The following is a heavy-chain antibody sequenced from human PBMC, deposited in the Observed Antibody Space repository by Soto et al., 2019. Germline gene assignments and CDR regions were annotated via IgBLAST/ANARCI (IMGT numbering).Heavy chain of an antibody. Sequence: EVHLLESGGGLVQPGGSLRLACAASGFPFSDYGVSWVRQTPGKGLQWVSLITAGNGDTYYADSVKGRFTISRDNSKNTLYLQINNLRVDDSAIYYCVKALYIWGVTGDYWGQGALVTVAS. CDR2: ITAGNGDT. V-gene: IGHV3-23*01. CDR1: GFPFSDYG. CDR3: VKALYIWGVTGDY. J-gene: IGHJ4*02. D-gene: IGHD3-16*01.